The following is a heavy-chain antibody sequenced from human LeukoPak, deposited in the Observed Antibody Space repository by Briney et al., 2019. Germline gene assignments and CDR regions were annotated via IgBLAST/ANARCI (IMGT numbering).Heavy chain of an antibody. D-gene: IGHD6-19*01. CDR2: IYYSGST. J-gene: IGHJ4*02. CDR1: GGSFSSGSYY. V-gene: IGHV4-61*01. Sequence: PSETLSLTCTVSGGSFSSGSYYWSWIRQPPGKGLEWIGYIYYSGSTNYNPSLKSRVTISVDTSKNQFSLKLSSVTAADTAVYYCASYSSGSPYWGQGTLVTVSS. CDR3: ASYSSGSPY.